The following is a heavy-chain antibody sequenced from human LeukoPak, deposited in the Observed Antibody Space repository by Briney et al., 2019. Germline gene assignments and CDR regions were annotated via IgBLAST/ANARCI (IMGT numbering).Heavy chain of an antibody. CDR1: GYTFTGYY. V-gene: IGHV1-2*02. Sequence: ASVEVSCKASGYTFTGYYMHWARQAPGQGLEWMGWINPNSGGTNYAQKFQGRVTMTRDTSISTAYMELSRLRSDDTAVYYCARPVKSTVTTAPEFGYWGQGTLVTVSS. CDR2: INPNSGGT. D-gene: IGHD4-17*01. J-gene: IGHJ4*02. CDR3: ARPVKSTVTTAPEFGY.